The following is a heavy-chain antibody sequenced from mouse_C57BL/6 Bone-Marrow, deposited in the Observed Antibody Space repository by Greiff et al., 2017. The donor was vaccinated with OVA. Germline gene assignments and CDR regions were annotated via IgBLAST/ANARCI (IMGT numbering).Heavy chain of an antibody. CDR3: ARGNCGSSFYAMDY. J-gene: IGHJ4*01. D-gene: IGHD1-1*01. Sequence: EVQLQQSVAELVRPGASVKLSCTASGFNIKNTYMHWVKQRPEQGLEWIGRIDPANDNTKYAPKFQGKATMTADPSSHTAYLQLSSRSAADTAVYCCARGNCGSSFYAMDYWGQGTSVTVSS. V-gene: IGHV14-3*01. CDR2: IDPANDNT. CDR1: GFNIKNTY.